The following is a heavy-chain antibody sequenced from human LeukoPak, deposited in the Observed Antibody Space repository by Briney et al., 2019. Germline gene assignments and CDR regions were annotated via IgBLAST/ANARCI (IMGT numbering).Heavy chain of an antibody. CDR3: VRDSRYYDILTGYYSHGMDV. D-gene: IGHD3-9*01. J-gene: IGHJ6*02. Sequence: SQTLSLTCAISGDSFSSNSAAWNWIRQSPSRGLEWLGRTYHKSKWYNDYAVSVKSRVTINSDTPKNQFSLQLNSVTPEDTAVYYCVRDSRYYDILTGYYSHGMDVWGQGTTVTVSS. CDR2: TYHKSKWYN. CDR1: GDSFSSNSAA. V-gene: IGHV6-1*01.